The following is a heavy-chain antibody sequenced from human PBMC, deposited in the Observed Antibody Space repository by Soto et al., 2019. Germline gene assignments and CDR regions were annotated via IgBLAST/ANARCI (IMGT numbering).Heavy chain of an antibody. CDR1: GYTFTSYG. CDR3: ASFTIAATDPSGVDV. D-gene: IGHD6-13*01. CDR2: ISAYNGNT. Sequence: QVQLVQSGAEVKKPGASVKVSCKASGYTFTSYGISWVRQAPGQGLEWMGWISAYNGNTNYAQNLQGRVTMTTDTSTSTAHMELRSLRSDDPAVYYCASFTIAATDPSGVDVWGQGTTATVSS. J-gene: IGHJ6*02. V-gene: IGHV1-18*01.